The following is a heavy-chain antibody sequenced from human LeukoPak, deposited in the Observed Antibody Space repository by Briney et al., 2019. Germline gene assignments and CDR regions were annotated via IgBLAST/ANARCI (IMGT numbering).Heavy chain of an antibody. D-gene: IGHD3-22*01. CDR1: GGSISSGGYS. V-gene: IGHV4-30-2*01. J-gene: IGHJ5*02. CDR3: ARAVSTYYYDSSGYTRFDP. Sequence: SQTLSLTCAVSGGSISSGGYSWSWIRQPPGKGLEWIGYIYHGGSTYYNPSLKSRVTISVDRSKNQFSLKLSSVTAADTAVYYCARAVSTYYYDSSGYTRFDPWGQGTLVTVSS. CDR2: IYHGGST.